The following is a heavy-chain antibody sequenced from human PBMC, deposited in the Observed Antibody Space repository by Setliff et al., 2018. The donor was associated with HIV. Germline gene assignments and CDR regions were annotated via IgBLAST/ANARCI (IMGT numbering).Heavy chain of an antibody. CDR3: ARSGYSTSWNNWYFDL. Sequence: ASGFTFSTYAMHWVRQAPGKGLEWVAVMSYDGSDQYHADSVQGRFTLSRDNSKSTLYLQVNSLRPEDTAVYYCARSGYSTSWNNWYFDLWGRGTLVTVSS. J-gene: IGHJ2*01. V-gene: IGHV3-30*04. CDR2: MSYDGSDQ. CDR1: GFTFSTYA. D-gene: IGHD5-12*01.